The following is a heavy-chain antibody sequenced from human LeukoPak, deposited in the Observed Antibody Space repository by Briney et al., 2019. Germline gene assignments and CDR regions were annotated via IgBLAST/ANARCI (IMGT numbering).Heavy chain of an antibody. CDR2: NSGSGGSP. V-gene: IGHV3-23*01. CDR3: AKRYSGTEDY. CDR1: GFTFSTYA. Sequence: PGASLRLSCAASGFTFSTYAMSWVRQAPGKGLEWVSANSGSGGSPNYADSVKGRFTISRENSKNRLYVQMNSLRAEDTAVYYCAKRYSGTEDYWGQGALVTVSS. D-gene: IGHD1-26*01. J-gene: IGHJ4*02.